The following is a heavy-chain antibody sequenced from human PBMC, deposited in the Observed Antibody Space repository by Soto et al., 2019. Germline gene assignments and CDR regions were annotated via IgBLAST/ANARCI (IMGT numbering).Heavy chain of an antibody. CDR3: ASTTRSNYYYYMDV. D-gene: IGHD1-1*01. CDR2: IIPILGIA. CDR1: GGTFSSYT. V-gene: IGHV1-69*02. J-gene: IGHJ6*03. Sequence: SVNVSCKASGGTFSSYTISWVRQAPGQGLEWMGRIIPILGIANYAQKFQGRVTITADKSTSTAYMELSSLRSDDTAVYYCASTTRSNYYYYMDVWGKGTTVTVSS.